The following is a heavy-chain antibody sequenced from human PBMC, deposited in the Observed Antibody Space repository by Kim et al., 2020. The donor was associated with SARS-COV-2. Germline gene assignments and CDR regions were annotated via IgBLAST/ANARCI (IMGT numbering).Heavy chain of an antibody. D-gene: IGHD6-13*01. J-gene: IGHJ4*02. CDR3: AKDSYSSSWYGGGY. V-gene: IGHV3-23*01. Sequence: ADSVKGRFTISRDNSKNTLYLQMNSLRAEDTAVYYCAKDSYSSSWYGGGYWGQGTLVTVSS.